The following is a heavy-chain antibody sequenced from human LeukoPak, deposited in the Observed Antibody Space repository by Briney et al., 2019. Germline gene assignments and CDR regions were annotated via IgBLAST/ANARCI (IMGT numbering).Heavy chain of an antibody. CDR1: GGSISSSNW. V-gene: IGHV4-4*02. CDR2: IYHSGST. J-gene: IGHJ4*02. Sequence: PSETLSLTCAVSGGSISSSNWWSWVRQPPGKGLEWIGEIYHSGSTNYNPSLKSRVTISVDKSKNQFSLKLSSVTAADTAVYYCARDLGSDSSGSGGYWGQGTLVTVSS. CDR3: ARDLGSDSSGSGGY. D-gene: IGHD3-22*01.